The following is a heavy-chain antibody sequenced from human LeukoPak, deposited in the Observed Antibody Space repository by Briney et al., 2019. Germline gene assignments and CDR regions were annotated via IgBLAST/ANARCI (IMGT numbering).Heavy chain of an antibody. D-gene: IGHD4-11*01. CDR1: GFTFSSYS. V-gene: IGHV3-48*02. CDR3: ARDPRSNYAFSDY. Sequence: GGSLRLSCAASGFTFSSYSMNWVRQAPGKGLEWVSYISSSITTIYYADSVKGRFTISRDNDKNSLYLQMNSLRHEDTAVYYCARDPRSNYAFSDYWGQGTLVTVSS. CDR2: ISSSITTI. J-gene: IGHJ4*02.